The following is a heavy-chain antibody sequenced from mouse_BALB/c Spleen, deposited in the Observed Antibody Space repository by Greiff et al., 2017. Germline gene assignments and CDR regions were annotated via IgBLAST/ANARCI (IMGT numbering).Heavy chain of an antibody. D-gene: IGHD1-1*01. CDR1: GFSLTGYG. V-gene: IGHV2-6-7*01. CDR2: IWGDGST. Sequence: VQGVESGPGLVAPSQSLSITCTVSGFSLTGYGVNWVRQPPGKGLEWLGMIWGDGSTDYNSALKSRLSISKDNSKSQVFLKMNSLQTDDTARYYCARVYYYGSSYPYFDYWGQGTTLTVSS. CDR3: ARVYYYGSSYPYFDY. J-gene: IGHJ2*01.